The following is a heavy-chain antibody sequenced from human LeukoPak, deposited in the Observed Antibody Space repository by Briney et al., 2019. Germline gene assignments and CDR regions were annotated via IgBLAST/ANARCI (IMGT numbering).Heavy chain of an antibody. D-gene: IGHD3-16*01. V-gene: IGHV3-23*01. CDR2: IRGSGDRT. CDR1: GFTFSSYG. CDR3: AKVHGMITFGGVWYY. Sequence: GGSLRLSCAASGFTFSSYGMSWVRQAPGKGLEWVSAIRGSGDRTHYADSVKGRFTISRDNSKNTLYLQMNSLRAEDTAVYYCAKVHGMITFGGVWYYWGQGTLVTVSS. J-gene: IGHJ4*02.